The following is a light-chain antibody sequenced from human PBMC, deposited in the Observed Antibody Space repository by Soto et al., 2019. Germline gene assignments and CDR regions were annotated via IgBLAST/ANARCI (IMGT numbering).Light chain of an antibody. J-gene: IGKJ1*01. V-gene: IGKV1-6*01. CDR2: AAS. Sequence: AIQMPQSPSSLSASVGHRVTITCRASPGIRNDLGWYQQKPGKAPNLLIYAASSLQSGVPSRFSGSGAGTDFSLTIRSLEPEDFATYYCRQEYNYPRTFGQGTKGEIK. CDR3: RQEYNYPRT. CDR1: PGIRND.